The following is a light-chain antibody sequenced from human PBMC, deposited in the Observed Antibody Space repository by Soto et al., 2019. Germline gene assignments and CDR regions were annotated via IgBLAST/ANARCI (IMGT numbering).Light chain of an antibody. V-gene: IGLV2-14*01. Sequence: QSALTQPASVSGSPGQSITISCAGTSSDIGGYNYVSWYRQHPGKAPKLMIYDVSNRPSGVSNRFSGSKSGNTASLTISGLQAEDEADYYCSSYTSNSTPVLFGGGTKVTVL. J-gene: IGLJ2*01. CDR3: SSYTSNSTPVL. CDR2: DVS. CDR1: SSDIGGYNY.